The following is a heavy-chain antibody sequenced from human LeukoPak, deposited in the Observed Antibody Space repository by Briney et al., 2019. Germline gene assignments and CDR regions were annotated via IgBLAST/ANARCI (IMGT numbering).Heavy chain of an antibody. J-gene: IGHJ5*02. D-gene: IGHD4-17*01. Sequence: PGGSLRLSRAASGFSFSSFAMTWVRQAPGKGLEWVSSITGGHYPTYNTDSVKGRFTISRDNSKNTLYLQMNSLRADDTAVYYCTKDPNGDYVGAFEPWGQGTLVTVSS. CDR2: ITGGHYPT. CDR3: TKDPNGDYVGAFEP. V-gene: IGHV3-23*01. CDR1: GFSFSSFA.